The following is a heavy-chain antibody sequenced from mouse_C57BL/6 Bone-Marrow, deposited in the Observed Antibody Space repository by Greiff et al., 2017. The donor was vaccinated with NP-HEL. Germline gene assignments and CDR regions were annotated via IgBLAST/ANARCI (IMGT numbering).Heavy chain of an antibody. CDR3: ARPHYYGSSYGYFDV. D-gene: IGHD1-1*01. CDR1: GYAFSSSW. Sequence: VKLVESGPELVKPGASVKISCKASGYAFSSSWMNWVKQRPGKGLEWIGRIYPGDGDTNYNGKFKGKATLTADKSSSTAYMQLSSLTSEDSAVYFCARPHYYGSSYGYFDVWGTGTTVTVSS. CDR2: IYPGDGDT. J-gene: IGHJ1*03. V-gene: IGHV1-82*01.